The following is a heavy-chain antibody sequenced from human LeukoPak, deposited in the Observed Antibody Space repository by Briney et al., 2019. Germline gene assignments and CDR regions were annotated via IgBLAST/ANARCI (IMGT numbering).Heavy chain of an antibody. V-gene: IGHV3-30*02. J-gene: IGHJ4*02. CDR2: IRYDGSNK. D-gene: IGHD5-24*01. Sequence: GGSLRLSCAASGFTFSSYGMHWVRQAPGKGLEWVAFIRYDGSNKYYADSVKGRFTISRDNSKNTLYLQMNSLRAEDTAVYYCAKYLKMATTYPPYYFDYWGQGTLVTVSS. CDR1: GFTFSSYG. CDR3: AKYLKMATTYPPYYFDY.